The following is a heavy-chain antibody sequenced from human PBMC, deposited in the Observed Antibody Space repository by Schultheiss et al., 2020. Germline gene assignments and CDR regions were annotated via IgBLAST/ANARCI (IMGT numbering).Heavy chain of an antibody. Sequence: GGSLRLSCAASGFTFDDYAMHWVRQAPGKGLEWVANIKQDGSEKYYVDSVKGRFTISRDNAKNSLYLQMNSLRAEDTAVYYCARDPYSSGWLLDYWGQGTLVTVSS. CDR2: IKQDGSEK. CDR3: ARDPYSSGWLLDY. CDR1: GFTFDDYA. D-gene: IGHD6-19*01. J-gene: IGHJ4*02. V-gene: IGHV3-7*01.